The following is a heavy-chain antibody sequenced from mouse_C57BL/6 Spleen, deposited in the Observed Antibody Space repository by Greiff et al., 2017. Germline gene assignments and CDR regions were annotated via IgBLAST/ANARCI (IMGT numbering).Heavy chain of an antibody. V-gene: IGHV1-26*01. D-gene: IGHD2-4*01. CDR3: ARGDYDYDVLFAY. J-gene: IGHJ3*01. CDR1: GYTFTDYY. Sequence: VQLQQSGPELVKPGASVKISCKASGYTFTDYYMNWVKQSHGKSLEWIGDINPNNGGTSYNQKFKGKATLTVDKSSSTAYMELSSLTSEDSAVYYCARGDYDYDVLFAYWGQGALVTVSA. CDR2: INPNNGGT.